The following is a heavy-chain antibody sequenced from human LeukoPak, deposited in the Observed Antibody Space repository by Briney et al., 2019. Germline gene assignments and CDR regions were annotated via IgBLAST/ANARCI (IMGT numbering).Heavy chain of an antibody. D-gene: IGHD6-19*01. CDR1: GHTLTDLS. CDR2: FDPEEGEI. V-gene: IGHV1-24*01. CDR3: ATDNGGWSDDAFDI. Sequence: ASVKVSCKVSGHTLTDLSIHWVRQAPGRGPEWMGGFDPEEGEIVYAQMLQGRFTMTEDTSTDTAFMDLSSLKPEDTAVYYCATDNGGWSDDAFDIWGQGTMVTVSS. J-gene: IGHJ3*02.